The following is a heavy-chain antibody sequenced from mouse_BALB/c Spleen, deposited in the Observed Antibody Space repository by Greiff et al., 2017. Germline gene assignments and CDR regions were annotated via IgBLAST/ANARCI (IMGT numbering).Heavy chain of an antibody. CDR1: GFNIKDYY. CDR3: ARGNYSPWFAY. D-gene: IGHD2-1*01. Sequence: EVKLQESGAELVRPGALVKLSCKASGFNIKDYYMHWVKQRPEQGLEWIGWIDPENGNTIYDPKFQGKASITADTSSNTAYLQLSSLTSEDTAVYYCARGNYSPWFAYWGQGTLVTVSA. CDR2: IDPENGNT. J-gene: IGHJ3*01. V-gene: IGHV14-1*02.